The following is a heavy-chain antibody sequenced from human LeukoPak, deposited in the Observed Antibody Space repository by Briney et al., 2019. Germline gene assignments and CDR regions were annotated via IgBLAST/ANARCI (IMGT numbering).Heavy chain of an antibody. CDR1: GFTFTTFW. Sequence: GESLKISCQASGFTFTTFWIGWVRQMPGKGLEWMGIISPDDSVTSYSPSFQGQVTISADKTISTAYLQWSSLKASDTAMYYCARAGNYFDTSGFHYWGQGTLVTVAS. CDR3: ARAGNYFDTSGFHY. V-gene: IGHV5-51*01. J-gene: IGHJ4*02. CDR2: ISPDDSVT. D-gene: IGHD3-22*01.